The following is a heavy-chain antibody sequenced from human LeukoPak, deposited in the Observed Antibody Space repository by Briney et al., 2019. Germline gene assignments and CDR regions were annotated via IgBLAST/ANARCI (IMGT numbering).Heavy chain of an antibody. CDR3: ARHYWP. CDR2: IYYSGST. J-gene: IGHJ4*02. D-gene: IGHD2-15*01. V-gene: IGHV4-34*01. Sequence: SGTLSLTCAVYGGSFSGYYWSWIRQPPGKGLEWIGSIYYSGSTYYNPSLKSRVTISVDTSKNQFSLKLNSVTATDTAVYYCARHYWPWGQGTLVTVSS. CDR1: GGSFSGYY.